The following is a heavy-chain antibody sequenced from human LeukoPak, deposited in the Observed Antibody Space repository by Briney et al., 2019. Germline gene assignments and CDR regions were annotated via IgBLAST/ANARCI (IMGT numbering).Heavy chain of an antibody. CDR3: ARVGGGVARPRWVYYGMDV. Sequence: ASVKVSCKASGYTLTSYDINWVRQATGQGLEWMGWMNPNSGNTGYAQKFQGRVTMTRNTSISTAYMELSSLRSEDTAVYYCARVGGGVARPRWVYYGMDVWGQGTTVTVSS. D-gene: IGHD2-15*01. CDR2: MNPNSGNT. J-gene: IGHJ6*02. CDR1: GYTLTSYD. V-gene: IGHV1-8*01.